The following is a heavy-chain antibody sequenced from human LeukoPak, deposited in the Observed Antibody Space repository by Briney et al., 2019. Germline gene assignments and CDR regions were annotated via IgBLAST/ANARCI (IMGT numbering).Heavy chain of an antibody. CDR3: ARGPATRVYYFDY. CDR1: GFIFSGSA. J-gene: IGHJ4*02. Sequence: GGSLRLSCAASGFIFSGSAVYWVRQASGKGLEWVSSISSDGDYIYYADSLKGRFTISRDNAKNSLYLQMNNLRAEDTAVYYCARGPATRVYYFDYWGQGTLVTVSS. CDR2: ISSDGDYI. D-gene: IGHD1-26*01. V-gene: IGHV3-21*01.